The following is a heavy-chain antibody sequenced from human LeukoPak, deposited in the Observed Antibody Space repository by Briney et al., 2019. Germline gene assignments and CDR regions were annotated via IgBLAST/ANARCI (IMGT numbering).Heavy chain of an antibody. J-gene: IGHJ4*02. Sequence: SETLSLTCTVSGGSISGYYWSWIRQPAGKGLEWIGRIYTSGSTNYNPSLKSRVTISVDKSKNQFSLKLSSVTAADTAVYYCARAVIIAVAVLFDYWGQGSLVTVSS. CDR3: ARAVIIAVAVLFDY. V-gene: IGHV4-4*07. CDR2: IYTSGST. CDR1: GGSISGYY. D-gene: IGHD6-19*01.